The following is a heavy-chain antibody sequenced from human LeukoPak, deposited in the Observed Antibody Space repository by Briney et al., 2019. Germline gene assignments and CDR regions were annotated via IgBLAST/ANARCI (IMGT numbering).Heavy chain of an antibody. Sequence: PGGSLRLSCAASGFTFSSYAMHWVRQAPGKGLEYVSAISSNGGSTYYANSVKGRFTISRDNSKNTLYLQMGSLRAEDMAVYYCARLGTTYYYGMDVWGQGTTVTVFS. CDR1: GFTFSSYA. CDR3: ARLGTTYYYGMDV. V-gene: IGHV3-64*01. CDR2: ISSNGGST. J-gene: IGHJ6*02. D-gene: IGHD2/OR15-2a*01.